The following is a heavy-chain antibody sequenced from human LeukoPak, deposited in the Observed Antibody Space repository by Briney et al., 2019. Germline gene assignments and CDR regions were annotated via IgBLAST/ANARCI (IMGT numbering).Heavy chain of an antibody. J-gene: IGHJ4*02. D-gene: IGHD3-22*01. CDR1: GFTFTSYW. Sequence: PRGSLRLSCAASGFTFTSYWMSWVRQAPGKGLEWVASIKQDGSEKYYVDSVKGRFTISRDNAKNSLNLQMNSLRAEDTAVYYCARHPNYYDSSGYYKGFDCWGQGTLVTVSS. CDR2: IKQDGSEK. CDR3: ARHPNYYDSSGYYKGFDC. V-gene: IGHV3-7*03.